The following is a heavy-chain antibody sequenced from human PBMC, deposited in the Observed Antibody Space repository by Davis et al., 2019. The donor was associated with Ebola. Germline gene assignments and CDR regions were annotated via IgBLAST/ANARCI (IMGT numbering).Heavy chain of an antibody. Sequence: GESLKISCAASGFTFSSYAMSWVRQAPGKGLEWVSSISSSGGSTYYADSVKGRFTISRDNSKNTLYLQMNSLRDEDTAVYYCAKSGQWLDYFYYWGQGALVTVSS. CDR3: AKSGQWLDYFYY. CDR2: ISSSGGST. D-gene: IGHD6-19*01. CDR1: GFTFSSYA. J-gene: IGHJ4*02. V-gene: IGHV3-23*01.